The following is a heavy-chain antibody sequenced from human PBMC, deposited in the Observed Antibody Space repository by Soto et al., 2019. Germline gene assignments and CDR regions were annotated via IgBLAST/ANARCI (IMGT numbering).Heavy chain of an antibody. CDR1: GGTFSSYA. CDR3: ARSPGSSTSLAIYYYYYYGMDV. D-gene: IGHD2-2*01. Sequence: QVQLVQSGAEVKKPGSSVKVSCKASGGTFSSYAISWVRQAPGQGLEWMGGIIPISGTANYAQKFQGRVTITADESTSTAYMELSRLRSEETAVYYCARSPGSSTSLAIYYYYYYGMDVWGQGTTVTVSS. J-gene: IGHJ6*02. V-gene: IGHV1-69*01. CDR2: IIPISGTA.